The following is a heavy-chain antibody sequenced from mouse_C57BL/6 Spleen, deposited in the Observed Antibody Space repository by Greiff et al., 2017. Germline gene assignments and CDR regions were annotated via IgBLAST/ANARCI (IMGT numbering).Heavy chain of an antibody. CDR2: ISNGGGST. V-gene: IGHV5-12*01. CDR1: GFPFSDYY. D-gene: IGHD2-3*01. CDR3: ARRDDGYTLSGFAY. Sequence: LMESGGGLVQPGGSLKLSCAASGFPFSDYYMSWVRPTPETRLEWVAYISNGGGSTYYPATVKGRFTISRDNAKNTLYLQMSRLKSEDTAVYYCARRDDGYTLSGFAYWGQGTLVTVSA. J-gene: IGHJ3*01.